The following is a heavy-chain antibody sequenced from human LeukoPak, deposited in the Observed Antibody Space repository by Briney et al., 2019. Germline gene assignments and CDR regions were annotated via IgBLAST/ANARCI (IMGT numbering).Heavy chain of an antibody. J-gene: IGHJ4*02. V-gene: IGHV1-69*13. CDR1: GGTFSSYA. D-gene: IGHD6-19*01. Sequence: SVRVSCKASGGTFSSYAISWVRQAPGQGLEWMGGIIPIFGTANYAQKFQGRVTITADESTSTAYMELSSLRSEDTAVYYCARDLSGSGWEYYFDYWGQGTLVTVSS. CDR3: ARDLSGSGWEYYFDY. CDR2: IIPIFGTA.